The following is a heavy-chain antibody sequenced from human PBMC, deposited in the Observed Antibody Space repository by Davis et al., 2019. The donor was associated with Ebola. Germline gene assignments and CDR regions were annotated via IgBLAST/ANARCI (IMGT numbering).Heavy chain of an antibody. Sequence: GESLMISCAASGFTYSSNAMNCVRQSPGKGLEWVSVISGSGGSTYYADSVKGRFTISRDNSKNKLYLQMNSLKAEDTAVYYCAAATVTTVYFDYWGQGTLVTVSS. D-gene: IGHD4-17*01. CDR3: AAATVTTVYFDY. CDR1: GFTYSSNA. CDR2: ISGSGGST. J-gene: IGHJ4*02. V-gene: IGHV3-23*01.